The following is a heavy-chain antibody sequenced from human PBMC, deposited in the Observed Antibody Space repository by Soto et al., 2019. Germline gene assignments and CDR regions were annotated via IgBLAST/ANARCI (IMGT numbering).Heavy chain of an antibody. CDR1: GAPITINY. CDR3: ARDAGGPYDH. V-gene: IGHV4-59*01. Sequence: PSETLSLTCTVAGAPITINYWSWIRQAPGKGLEWSGYIYYSGSTTYNPSLKSRVTMSADTSKDQFSLKLNSVTAADTAVYYCARDAGGPYDHWGPGSLVTVSS. CDR2: IYYSGST. J-gene: IGHJ4*01. D-gene: IGHD2-15*01.